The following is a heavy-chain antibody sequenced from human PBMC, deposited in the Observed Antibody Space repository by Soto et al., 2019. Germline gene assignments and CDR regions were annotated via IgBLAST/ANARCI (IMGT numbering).Heavy chain of an antibody. D-gene: IGHD3-3*02. V-gene: IGHV1-2*02. CDR3: ARSLLNVILPLGY. Sequence: QVQLVQSGAEVKKPGASVKVSCKASGYTFSGYYMHWVRQAPGQGLEWMGWINTLSGDTSFPQKFQGRLAMTRDTSIDTASMEVSRLTSDDTAIYYCARSLLNVILPLGYWGQGTLVSVSS. J-gene: IGHJ4*02. CDR2: INTLSGDT. CDR1: GYTFSGYY.